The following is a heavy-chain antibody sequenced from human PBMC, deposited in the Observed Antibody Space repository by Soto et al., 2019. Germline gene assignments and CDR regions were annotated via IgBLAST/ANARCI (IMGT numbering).Heavy chain of an antibody. V-gene: IGHV4-31*03. J-gene: IGHJ4*02. Sequence: PSTALSLTCTVSGGSISSGDYYWSWIRQHPGKGLEWIGYIYHSGSAYYNPSLKSRVTISVDTSKNQFSLKLISVTAADTAVYYCARRYYYDRSGYYYFDYWGQGTPVTVSS. CDR3: ARRYYYDRSGYYYFDY. CDR1: GGSISSGDYY. D-gene: IGHD3-22*01. CDR2: IYHSGSA.